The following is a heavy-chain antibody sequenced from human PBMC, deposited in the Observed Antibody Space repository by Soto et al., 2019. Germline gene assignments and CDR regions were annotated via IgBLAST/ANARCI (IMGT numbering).Heavy chain of an antibody. D-gene: IGHD6-13*01. CDR1: GGTFSSYA. V-gene: IGHV1-69*13. CDR2: IIPIFGTA. Sequence: SVKVSCKASGGTFSSYAISWVRQAPGQGLEWMGGIIPIFGTANYAQKFQGRVKITADESTSTAYMDLSSLRSEDTAVDYCATDQNWYGYYFDNWGQGTIVTVYS. CDR3: ATDQNWYGYYFDN. J-gene: IGHJ4*01.